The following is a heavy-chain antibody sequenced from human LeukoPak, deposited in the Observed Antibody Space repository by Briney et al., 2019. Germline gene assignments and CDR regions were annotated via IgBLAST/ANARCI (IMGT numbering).Heavy chain of an antibody. V-gene: IGHV3-7*01. CDR2: MKEDGNEK. Sequence: GGSLRLSCAASGFTFSTYWMAWVRQAPGKGLEWVANMKEDGNEKYYVDSVKGRFTISRDNAKNSLFLQMNSLRAEDTAVYYCARDTNRIFNYWGQGTLVTVSS. CDR3: ARDTNRIFNY. J-gene: IGHJ4*02. CDR1: GFTFSTYW. D-gene: IGHD2-15*01.